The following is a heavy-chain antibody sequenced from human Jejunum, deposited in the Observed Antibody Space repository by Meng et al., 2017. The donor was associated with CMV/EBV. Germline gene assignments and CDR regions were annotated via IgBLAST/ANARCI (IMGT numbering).Heavy chain of an antibody. D-gene: IGHD3-22*01. J-gene: IGHJ5*02. V-gene: IGHV4-38-2*02. CDR2: IDHSGST. Sequence: ISSGYFWGWIRQPPGKGLEWIASIDHSGSTYYNPSLKSRLTMSVDTSKNQFSLKLSSVTAADTAVYYCAREGYYDSSGYPRGFDPWGQGTLVTVSS. CDR1: ISSGYF. CDR3: AREGYYDSSGYPRGFDP.